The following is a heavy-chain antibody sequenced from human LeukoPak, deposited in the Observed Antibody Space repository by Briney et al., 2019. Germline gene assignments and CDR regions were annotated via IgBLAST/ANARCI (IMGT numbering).Heavy chain of an antibody. J-gene: IGHJ4*02. CDR2: ISWDGGST. CDR1: GFTFDDYA. CDR3: AKEAPSYYDSSGLDY. D-gene: IGHD3-22*01. Sequence: GGSLRLSCAASGFTFDDYAMHWVRQAPGKGLEWVSLISWDGGSTYYADSVKGRFTISRDNSKSSLYLQMNSLRAEDTALYYCAKEAPSYYDSSGLDYWGQGTLVTVSS. V-gene: IGHV3-43D*03.